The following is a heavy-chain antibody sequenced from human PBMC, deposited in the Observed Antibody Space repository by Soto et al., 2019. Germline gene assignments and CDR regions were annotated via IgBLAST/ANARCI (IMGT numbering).Heavy chain of an antibody. D-gene: IGHD3-3*01. J-gene: IGHJ6*02. CDR2: IYHSGST. V-gene: IGHV4-38-2*01. CDR1: GYSISSGYY. CDR3: ARGDFWCGYGAGSMDV. Sequence: PSETLSLTCAVSGYSISSGYYWGWIRQPPGKGLEWIGSIYHSGSTYYNPSLKSRVTISVDTPKNQFSLKLSSVTAADTAVYYCARGDFWCGYGAGSMDVWGQGTTVTVSS.